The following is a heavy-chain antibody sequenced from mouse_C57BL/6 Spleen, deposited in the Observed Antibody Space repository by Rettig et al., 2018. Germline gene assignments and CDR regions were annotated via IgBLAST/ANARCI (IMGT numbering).Heavy chain of an antibody. CDR3: AKKGDGWYFDV. CDR2: IWRGGST. V-gene: IGHV2-5*01. J-gene: IGHJ1*03. Sequence: VHWVRQSPGKGLEWLGVIWRGGSTDYNAAFMSRLSITKDNSTSQVFFTMNSLQADDTAIYYCAKKGDGWYFDVWGTVTTVPVSS. D-gene: IGHD3-3*01.